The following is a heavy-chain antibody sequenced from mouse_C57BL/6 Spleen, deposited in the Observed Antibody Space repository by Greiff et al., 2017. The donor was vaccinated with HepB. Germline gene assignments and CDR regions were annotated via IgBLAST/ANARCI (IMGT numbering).Heavy chain of an antibody. CDR1: GYAFSSSW. CDR2: IYPGDGDT. CDR3: ARGITTGLDY. Sequence: VQLQESGPELVKPGASVKISCKASGYAFSSSWMNWVKQRPGKGLEWIGRIYPGDGDTNYNGKFKGKATLTADKSSSTAYMQLSSLTSEDSAVYFCARGITTGLDYWGQGTTLTVSS. J-gene: IGHJ2*01. V-gene: IGHV1-82*01. D-gene: IGHD1-1*01.